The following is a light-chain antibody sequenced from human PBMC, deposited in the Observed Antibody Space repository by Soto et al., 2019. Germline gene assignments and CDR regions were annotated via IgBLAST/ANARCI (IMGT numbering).Light chain of an antibody. CDR2: DTS. CDR1: TGGVTSGHY. Sequence: QAVVTQEPSVTVSPGGTVTLTCGSSTGGVTSGHYPYWFQQKPGQAPRTLIYDTSNKLSWTPARLSGSLLGDKAALTLSGAQPEDEADYYCLLTYSDARVFGSGTKLTVL. CDR3: LLTYSDARV. V-gene: IGLV7-46*01. J-gene: IGLJ1*01.